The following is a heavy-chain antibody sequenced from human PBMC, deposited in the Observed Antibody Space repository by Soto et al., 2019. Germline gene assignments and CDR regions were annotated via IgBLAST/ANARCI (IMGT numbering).Heavy chain of an antibody. D-gene: IGHD5-12*01. CDR3: TRLTYCGYDYAAFDI. V-gene: IGHV1-69*13. CDR1: GGTFSSYA. CDR2: IIPIFGTA. Sequence: SVKASCKASGGTFSSYAISCVRQAPGQGLEWMGGIIPIFGTANYAQKFHGRVTITADESTSTAYMELSSRRSEDTAFYCCTRLTYCGYDYAAFDIWGQGTMVTVSS. J-gene: IGHJ3*02.